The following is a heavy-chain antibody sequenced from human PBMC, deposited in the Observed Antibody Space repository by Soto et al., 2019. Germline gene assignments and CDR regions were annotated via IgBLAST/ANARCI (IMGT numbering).Heavy chain of an antibody. CDR1: GGTFSSYA. J-gene: IGHJ5*02. CDR3: ARERTTVTKGPNWFDP. CDR2: IIPIFGTA. D-gene: IGHD4-4*01. Sequence: QVQLVQSGAEVKKPGSSVKVSCKASGGTFSSYAISWVRQAPGQGLEWMGGIIPIFGTANYAQKFQGRVTITSDNSTRTAYMELSSLRSEDTAVYYCARERTTVTKGPNWFDPWGQGTLVTVSS. V-gene: IGHV1-69*06.